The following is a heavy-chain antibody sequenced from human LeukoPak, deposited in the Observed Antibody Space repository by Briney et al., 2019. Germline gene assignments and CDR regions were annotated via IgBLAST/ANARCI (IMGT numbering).Heavy chain of an antibody. CDR2: INPSGGST. Sequence: ASVKVSCKASGYTFTSYYMHWVRQAPGQGLEWMGIINPSGGSTSYAQKFQGRVTMTRDTSTSTVYMELSSLRSEDTAVYYCAKPNGVYWYFDLWGRGTLVTVSS. D-gene: IGHD2-8*01. J-gene: IGHJ2*01. V-gene: IGHV1-46*01. CDR3: AKPNGVYWYFDL. CDR1: GYTFTSYY.